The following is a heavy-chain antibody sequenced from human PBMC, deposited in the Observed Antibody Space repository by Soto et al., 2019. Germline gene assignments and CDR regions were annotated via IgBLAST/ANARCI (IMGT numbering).Heavy chain of an antibody. CDR3: ARAGDFRIDS. CDR1: RGSVSSANNF. J-gene: IGHJ5*01. D-gene: IGHD3-10*01. V-gene: IGHV4-61*01. Sequence: PSETLSLTCTVSRGSVSSANNFWTWLRQPPGKGLEWIGHISYNGRTIYNPSLTSRVTTSLDTSRNQFSLRLTSLTAADTAIYYCARAGDFRIDSWGQGTLVTVSS. CDR2: ISYNGRT.